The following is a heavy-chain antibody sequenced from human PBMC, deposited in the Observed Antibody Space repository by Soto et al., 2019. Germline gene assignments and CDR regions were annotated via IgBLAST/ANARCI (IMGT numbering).Heavy chain of an antibody. D-gene: IGHD6-6*01. J-gene: IGHJ3*02. V-gene: IGHV3-23*01. Sequence: GGSLRLSCAASGFTFSSYAMSWVRQAPGKGLEWVSAISGSGGSTYYADSVKGRFTISRDNSKNTLYLQMNSLRAEDPAVYYCANPLDSSSSAFDIWGQGTMVTVSS. CDR3: ANPLDSSSSAFDI. CDR1: GFTFSSYA. CDR2: ISGSGGST.